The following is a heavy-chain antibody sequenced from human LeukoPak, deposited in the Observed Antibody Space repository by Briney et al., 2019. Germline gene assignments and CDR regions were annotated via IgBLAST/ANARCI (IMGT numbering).Heavy chain of an antibody. CDR2: INPNSGGT. CDR3: ARSGIRYFDWLPTGYFDY. J-gene: IGHJ4*02. D-gene: IGHD3-9*01. V-gene: IGHV1-2*02. Sequence: ASVKVSCKASGYTFTGYYMHWVRQAPGQGLEWMGWINPNSGGTNYAQKFQGRVTMARDTSISTAYMELSRLRSDDTAVYCCARSGIRYFDWLPTGYFDYWGQGTLVTVSS. CDR1: GYTFTGYY.